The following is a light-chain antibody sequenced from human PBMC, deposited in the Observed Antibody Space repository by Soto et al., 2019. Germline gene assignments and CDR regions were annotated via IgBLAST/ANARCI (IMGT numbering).Light chain of an antibody. Sequence: EIVLTQSPGILSLSPGERATLSCRASQSVSSNYLAWYQQKPGQAPRLLIYGASSRATGIPDRFSGSGSGTDFTLTIGRLEPEDFALYYCHQRQSWPRTFGQGTKVDIK. CDR1: QSVSSNY. CDR3: HQRQSWPRT. V-gene: IGKV3-20*01. CDR2: GAS. J-gene: IGKJ1*01.